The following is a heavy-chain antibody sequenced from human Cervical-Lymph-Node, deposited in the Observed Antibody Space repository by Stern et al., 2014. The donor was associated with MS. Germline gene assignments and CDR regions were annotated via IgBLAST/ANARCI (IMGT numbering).Heavy chain of an antibody. J-gene: IGHJ3*02. V-gene: IGHV4-34*01. D-gene: IGHD6-6*01. CDR1: GGSFSGYY. CDR2: INHSGST. CDR3: ARAQKESIAAVGDAFDI. Sequence: QVQLQQWGAGLLKPSETLSLTCAVYGGSFSGYYWSWIRQPPGKGLERIGEINHSGSTNYNPSLKSRVTISVDTSKNQFSLKLSSVTAADTAVYYCARAQKESIAAVGDAFDIWGQGTMVTVSS.